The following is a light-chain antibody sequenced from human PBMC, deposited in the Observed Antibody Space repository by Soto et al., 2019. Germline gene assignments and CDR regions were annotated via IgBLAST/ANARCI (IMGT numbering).Light chain of an antibody. CDR1: QSIGRW. V-gene: IGKV1-5*03. CDR3: QQYNSYSWT. Sequence: DIPMTQSPSTLSASVGDSVTITCRASQSIGRWLAWYQQKPGKAPKLLISKASSLESGVPSSFSGSGSGTEFTLTISSLQPDDFATYYCQQYNSYSWTFGQGTKVEIK. CDR2: KAS. J-gene: IGKJ1*01.